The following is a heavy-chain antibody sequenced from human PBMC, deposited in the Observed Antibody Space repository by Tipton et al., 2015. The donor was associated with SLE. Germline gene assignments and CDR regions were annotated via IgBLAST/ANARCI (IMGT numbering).Heavy chain of an antibody. J-gene: IGHJ4*02. D-gene: IGHD2-15*01. CDR1: GGSISSYY. CDR2: IYYSGST. Sequence: TLSLTCTVSGGSISSYYWSWIRQPPGKGLEWIGYIYYSGSTNYNPSLKSRVTISVDTSKNQFSLKLSSVTAADTAVYYCARAPQGIFDYWGQGTLATVSS. V-gene: IGHV4-59*01. CDR3: ARAPQGIFDY.